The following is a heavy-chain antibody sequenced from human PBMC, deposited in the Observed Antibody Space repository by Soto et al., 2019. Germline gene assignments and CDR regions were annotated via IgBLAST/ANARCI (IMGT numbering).Heavy chain of an antibody. CDR1: GFTFSNAW. D-gene: IGHD1-20*01. J-gene: IGHJ4*02. CDR2: IKSKTDAETT. V-gene: IGHV3-15*01. Sequence: PGGSLRLSCAASGFTFSNAWTSWVRQTPGKGLEWVGRIKSKTDAETTDYAAPVEGRFTISRDDSKNALYLQMNSLETEDTAVYYCTTLYQGISNWGQGTLVTVSS. CDR3: TTLYQGISN.